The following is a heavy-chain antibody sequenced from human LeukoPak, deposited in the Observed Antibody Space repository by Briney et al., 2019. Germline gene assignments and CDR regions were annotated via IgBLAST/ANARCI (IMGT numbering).Heavy chain of an antibody. D-gene: IGHD3-22*01. J-gene: IGHJ4*02. Sequence: PGRSLRLSCAASGFTFSSYAMHWVRQAPGKGLEWVAVISYDGSNKYYADSVKGRFTISRDNSKNTLYLQMNSLRAEDTAVYYCARDEGRGDYYDSSGLDYWGQGTLVTVSS. CDR3: ARDEGRGDYYDSSGLDY. CDR1: GFTFSSYA. CDR2: ISYDGSNK. V-gene: IGHV3-30-3*01.